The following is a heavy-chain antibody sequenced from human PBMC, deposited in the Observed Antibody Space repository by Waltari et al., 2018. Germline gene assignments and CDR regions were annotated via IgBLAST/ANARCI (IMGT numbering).Heavy chain of an antibody. J-gene: IGHJ4*02. V-gene: IGHV4-4*07. CDR1: GGSISSYY. Sequence: QVQLQESGPGLVKPSETLSLTCTVSGGSISSYYWSWIRQPAGKGLEWIGHNYTSVENNNNPTLKGRVPMPVDTSQNQFSLKLSAVTAGDTAVYYCARDFFGWGEPWYFDYWGQGTLVTVSS. CDR2: NYTSVEN. D-gene: IGHD3-16*01. CDR3: ARDFFGWGEPWYFDY.